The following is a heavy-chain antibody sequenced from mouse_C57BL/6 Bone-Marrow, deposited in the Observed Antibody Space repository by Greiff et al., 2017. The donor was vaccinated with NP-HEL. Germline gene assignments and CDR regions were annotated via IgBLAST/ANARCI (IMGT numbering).Heavy chain of an antibody. Sequence: VHVKQSGPGLAKPSQTLSLTCSVTGYSITSDYWNWIRKFPGNKLEYMGYISYSGSTYYNPSLKSRISITRDTSKNQYYLQLNSVTTEDTATYYCARSHYYDFYFDYWGQGTTLTVSS. D-gene: IGHD2-4*01. J-gene: IGHJ2*01. V-gene: IGHV3-8*01. CDR1: GYSITSDY. CDR2: ISYSGST. CDR3: ARSHYYDFYFDY.